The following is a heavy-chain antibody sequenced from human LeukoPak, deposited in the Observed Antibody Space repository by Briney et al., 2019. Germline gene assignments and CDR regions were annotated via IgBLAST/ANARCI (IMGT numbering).Heavy chain of an antibody. CDR1: GYTFTSYY. V-gene: IGHV1-46*01. CDR3: ARGRSVSYDSSGYRGAFDI. Sequence: ASVKVSCKASGYTFTSYYMHWVRQAPGQGLEWMGIINPSGGSTSYAQKFQGRVTMTSDTSTSTVYMELSSLRSEDTAVYYCARGRSVSYDSSGYRGAFDIWGQGTMVTVSS. CDR2: INPSGGST. D-gene: IGHD3-22*01. J-gene: IGHJ3*02.